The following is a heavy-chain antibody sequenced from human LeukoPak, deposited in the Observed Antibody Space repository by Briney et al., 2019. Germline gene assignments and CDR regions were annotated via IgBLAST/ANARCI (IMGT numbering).Heavy chain of an antibody. J-gene: IGHJ4*02. Sequence: ASVKVSCKASGYTXTSYFIHGVRQAPGQGLEGMGIINPSGRTTSYAQKFQGRVTMTRDTSTSTVYMELSSLRSEDTAVYYCARGESSTKFGYWGQGTLVTVSS. CDR3: ARGESSTKFGY. CDR2: INPSGRTT. D-gene: IGHD6-13*01. V-gene: IGHV1-46*01. CDR1: GYTXTSYF.